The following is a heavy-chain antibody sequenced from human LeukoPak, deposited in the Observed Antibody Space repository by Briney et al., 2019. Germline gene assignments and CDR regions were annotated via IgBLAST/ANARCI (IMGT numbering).Heavy chain of an antibody. J-gene: IGHJ4*02. CDR1: GFTFSSYW. CDR2: IKQDGSEK. V-gene: IGHV3-7*01. D-gene: IGHD4-17*01. Sequence: GGSLRLSCAASGFTFSSYWMSWVRQAPGKGLEWVANIKQDGSEKYYVDSVKGRFTISRDNAKNSLYLQMNSLRAEDTAVYYCARDTPYGDYYYFDYWGQGTLVTVSS. CDR3: ARDTPYGDYYYFDY.